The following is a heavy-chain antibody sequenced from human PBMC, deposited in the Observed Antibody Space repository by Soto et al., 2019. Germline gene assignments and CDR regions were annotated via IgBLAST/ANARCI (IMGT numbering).Heavy chain of an antibody. CDR2: ISSSGGLI. J-gene: IGHJ6*02. D-gene: IGHD3-3*01. V-gene: IGHV3-11*01. Sequence: QVQLVESGGGLVKPGGSLRLSCAASGFTFSDYYMTWIRQAPGKGLEWVSYISSSGGLIYYADSVKGRFTISRDNARKSLYLQMSSLRAEDCAVYYCARDRYDFWSGSDHYGLDVWGQGTTVTVSS. CDR3: ARDRYDFWSGSDHYGLDV. CDR1: GFTFSDYY.